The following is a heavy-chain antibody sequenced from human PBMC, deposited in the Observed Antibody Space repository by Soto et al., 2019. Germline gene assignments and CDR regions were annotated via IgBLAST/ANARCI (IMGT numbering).Heavy chain of an antibody. CDR3: ARDVAGDFWSGYYKFDY. Sequence: GGSLRLSCAASGFTFSDYYMSWIRQAPGKGLEWVSYISSSSSYTNYEGSVKGRFTISKDNANNSLYLQMNSVRAEDKAVYYCARDVAGDFWSGYYKFDYWGQGTLVTVSS. J-gene: IGHJ4*02. V-gene: IGHV3-11*06. D-gene: IGHD3-3*01. CDR2: ISSSSSYT. CDR1: GFTFSDYY.